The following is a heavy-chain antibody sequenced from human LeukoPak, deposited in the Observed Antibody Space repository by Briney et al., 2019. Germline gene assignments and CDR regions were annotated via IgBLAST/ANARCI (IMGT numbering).Heavy chain of an antibody. CDR1: GDSISSGRNY. J-gene: IGHJ4*02. D-gene: IGHD1-1*01. CDR3: ARHLSGTTMSHYFDF. CDR2: IYSSGNT. V-gene: IGHV4-39*01. Sequence: SETLSLTCSVSGDSISSGRNYWGWIRQSPGKGLEWIASIYSSGNTHSNPSLKSRVSISVDTSKNQVSLKLYSVTASDAAIYYCARHLSGTTMSHYFDFWGQGILVTVSS.